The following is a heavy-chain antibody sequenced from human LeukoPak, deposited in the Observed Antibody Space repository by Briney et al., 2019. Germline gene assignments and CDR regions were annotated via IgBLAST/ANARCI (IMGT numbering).Heavy chain of an antibody. D-gene: IGHD3-22*01. CDR3: ARGSSGYYQPRHFDY. Sequence: SETLSLTCTVSGGSISSGGYYWSWLRQHPGKGLEWIGYIYYSGSTYYNPSLKSRVTISVDTSKNQFSLKLSSVTAADTAVYYCARGSSGYYQPRHFDYWGQGTLVTVSS. CDR1: GGSISSGGYY. V-gene: IGHV4-31*03. J-gene: IGHJ4*02. CDR2: IYYSGST.